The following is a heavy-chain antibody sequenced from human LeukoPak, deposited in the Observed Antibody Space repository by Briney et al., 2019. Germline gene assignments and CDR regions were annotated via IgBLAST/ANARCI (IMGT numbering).Heavy chain of an antibody. CDR3: ARDKVSGATHFDY. D-gene: IGHD1-26*01. CDR2: IKQDGSER. V-gene: IGHV3-7*01. CDR1: GFTFSSYW. J-gene: IGHJ4*02. Sequence: GGSLRLSCAASGFTFSSYWMSWVRQGQGKGLEWVANIKQDGSERYYVDSVKGRFTISRDSTKNSLYLQMSSLRAEDTAVYYCARDKVSGATHFDYWGQGTLVTVSS.